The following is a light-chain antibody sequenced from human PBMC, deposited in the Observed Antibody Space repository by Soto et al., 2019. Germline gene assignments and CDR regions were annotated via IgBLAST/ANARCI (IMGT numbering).Light chain of an antibody. CDR3: QQRSNWPPIT. V-gene: IGKV3D-20*02. J-gene: IGKJ5*01. CDR1: QSVSSNY. CDR2: GVS. Sequence: EIVLTQSPGTLSLSPGERSTLSCRSSQSVSSNYFAWYQQKPGQAPRLLIYGVSSRATGIPARFSGSGSGTDFTLTISSLEPEDFAVYYCQQRSNWPPITFGQGTRLEI.